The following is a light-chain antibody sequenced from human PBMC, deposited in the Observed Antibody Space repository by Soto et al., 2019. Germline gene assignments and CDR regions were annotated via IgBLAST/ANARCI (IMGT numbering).Light chain of an antibody. CDR1: QSVLYSSNNKNY. CDR2: WAS. Sequence: DIVMTQSPDSLAVSLGERATINCKSSQSVLYSSNNKNYLAWYQHKPGQPPKLLIYWASTRESGVPDRFSGSGSGTYFTLTISSLQAEDVAVYYCQQYYSTPRTFGQGTKLEIK. V-gene: IGKV4-1*01. J-gene: IGKJ2*02. CDR3: QQYYSTPRT.